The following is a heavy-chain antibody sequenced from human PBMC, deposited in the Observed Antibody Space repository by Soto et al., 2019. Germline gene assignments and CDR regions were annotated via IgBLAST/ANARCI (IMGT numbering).Heavy chain of an antibody. CDR2: IYHSGST. CDR3: ARRATVLRFLEWLYRGGTRGGYFDY. Sequence: SETLSLTCAFSGDSIISSNWWRWVRQPPGKGLEWIGEIYHSGSTNYNPSLKSRVTISVDKPKNQFSLKLSSVTAADTAVYYCARRATVLRFLEWLYRGGTRGGYFDYWGQGALVTVSS. D-gene: IGHD3-3*01. J-gene: IGHJ4*02. V-gene: IGHV4-4*02. CDR1: GDSIISSNW.